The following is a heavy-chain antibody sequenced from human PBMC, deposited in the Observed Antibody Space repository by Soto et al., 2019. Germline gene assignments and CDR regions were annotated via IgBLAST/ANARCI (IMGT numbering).Heavy chain of an antibody. J-gene: IGHJ6*02. CDR1: GGSISSSTYY. CDR2: IYYRGRA. Sequence: QLQLQESGPGLVKPSETLSLTCTVSGGSISSSTYYWGWIRQPPGKGLEWFGMIYYRGRAYYNPSLKSRVTISKDTSKNQFSLRRSSVTAADTAVYYCARHGVYYGDYASYYYYGMDVWGRGTTVTVSS. CDR3: ARHGVYYGDYASYYYYGMDV. D-gene: IGHD4-17*01. V-gene: IGHV4-39*01.